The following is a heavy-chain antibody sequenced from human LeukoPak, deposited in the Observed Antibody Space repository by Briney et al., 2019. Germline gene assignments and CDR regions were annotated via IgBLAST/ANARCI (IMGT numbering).Heavy chain of an antibody. D-gene: IGHD5-18*01. CDR1: GFTFSSYG. Sequence: GESLRLSCAASGFTFSSYGMHWVRQAPGKGLEWVAFIRYDGSNKYYADSVKGRFTISRDNSKNTLYLQMNSLRAEDTAVYYCAKDAGYSYRNYFDYWGQGTLVTVFS. J-gene: IGHJ4*02. CDR2: IRYDGSNK. CDR3: AKDAGYSYRNYFDY. V-gene: IGHV3-30*02.